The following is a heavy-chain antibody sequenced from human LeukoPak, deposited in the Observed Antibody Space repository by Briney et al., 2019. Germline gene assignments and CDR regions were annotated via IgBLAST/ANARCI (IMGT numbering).Heavy chain of an antibody. D-gene: IGHD2-2*01. Sequence: ASVKVSRKASGYTFTSYDINWVRQATGQGLEWMGWMNPNSGNTGYAQKFQGRVTMTRNTSISTAYMELSSLRSEDTAVYYCARRYCSSTSCYRRYWFDPWGQGTLVTVSS. CDR3: ARRYCSSTSCYRRYWFDP. V-gene: IGHV1-8*01. J-gene: IGHJ5*02. CDR2: MNPNSGNT. CDR1: GYTFTSYD.